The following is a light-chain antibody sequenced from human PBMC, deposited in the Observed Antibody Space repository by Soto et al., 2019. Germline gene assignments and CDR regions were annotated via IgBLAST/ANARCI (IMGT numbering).Light chain of an antibody. CDR1: QSISSW. J-gene: IGKJ2*01. V-gene: IGKV1-5*03. Sequence: DIQMTQSPSTLSASVGDRVTITCRASQSISSWLAWYQQKPGKAPKLLIYKASSLESGVTSRFSGSGYGTEFTLTISSLQPDDFATYYCQQYNSYSPYTFGQGTKLEIK. CDR3: QQYNSYSPYT. CDR2: KAS.